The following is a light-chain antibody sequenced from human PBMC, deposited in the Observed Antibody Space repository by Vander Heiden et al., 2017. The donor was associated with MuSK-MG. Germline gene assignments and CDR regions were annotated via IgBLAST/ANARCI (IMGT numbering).Light chain of an antibody. V-gene: IGLV3-21*04. J-gene: IGLJ1*01. CDR2: YNS. Sequence: SSVPTHPPSVSVAPGEPARITCGRNNIGGQSVHWYQQKPGQAPVLVIYYNSDRPSGIPERFSGSNSGNTATLTIRRVEAGDEADYYCQVWDSSSDHGVFGTGTEVTVL. CDR1: NIGGQS. CDR3: QVWDSSSDHGV.